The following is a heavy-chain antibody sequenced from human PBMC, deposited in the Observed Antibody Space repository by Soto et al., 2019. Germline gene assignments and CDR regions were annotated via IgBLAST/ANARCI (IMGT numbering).Heavy chain of an antibody. CDR3: AEDRRPEDSWYIDW. V-gene: IGHV3-23*04. D-gene: IGHD6-13*01. CDR1: GFTFQQYT. CDR2: ICGSAART. J-gene: IGHJ4*01. Sequence: EVQLVESGGDLVRPGTSLRLSCAASGFTFQQYTISWVRQVPGKGLEWVSSICGSAARTFYADYVKRRFITFTENSGNTVYLQIKNMRGEETAVYYYAEDRRPEDSWYIDWWGRGTRVTVSS.